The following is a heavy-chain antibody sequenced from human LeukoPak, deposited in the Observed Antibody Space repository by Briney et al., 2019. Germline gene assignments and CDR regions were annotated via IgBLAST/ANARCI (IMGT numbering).Heavy chain of an antibody. CDR2: ISGSTTST. V-gene: IGHV3-23*01. D-gene: IGHD5-24*01. CDR3: AKDLASRWLQPDY. Sequence: GGSLRLSCAASGFTFSSFAMSWVRQAPGKGLEWVSAISGSTTSTYYAGSVQGRFTISRDNSKSTLYLQMNSLRAEDTAVYYCAKDLASRWLQPDYWGQGTLVTVSS. J-gene: IGHJ4*02. CDR1: GFTFSSFA.